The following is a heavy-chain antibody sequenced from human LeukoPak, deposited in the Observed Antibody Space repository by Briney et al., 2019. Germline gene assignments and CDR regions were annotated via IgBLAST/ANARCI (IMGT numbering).Heavy chain of an antibody. Sequence: ASVKVSCKASGYTFTSYGISWVRQAPGQGLEWMGWISAYNGNTNYARRLQGRVTMTTDTSTSTAYMELRSLRSDDTAVYYCARDRWEDSSGYYYLEPPSFQHWGQGTLVTVSS. CDR2: ISAYNGNT. J-gene: IGHJ1*01. CDR3: ARDRWEDSSGYYYLEPPSFQH. D-gene: IGHD3-22*01. CDR1: GYTFTSYG. V-gene: IGHV1-18*01.